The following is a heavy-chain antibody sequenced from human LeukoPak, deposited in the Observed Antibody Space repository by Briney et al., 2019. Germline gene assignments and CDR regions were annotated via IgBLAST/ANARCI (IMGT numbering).Heavy chain of an antibody. J-gene: IGHJ4*02. CDR2: IYTSGST. V-gene: IGHV4-61*02. Sequence: KTSKTLSLTCTVSGGSVNSGDYYWSWIRQPAGKGLEWIGRIYTSGSTNYNPSLKSRLTISLDTSKNQFSLKLSSVTAADTAVYYCARDSNIRLADWGQGTLVTVSS. D-gene: IGHD1-1*01. CDR3: ARDSNIRLAD. CDR1: GGSVNSGDYY.